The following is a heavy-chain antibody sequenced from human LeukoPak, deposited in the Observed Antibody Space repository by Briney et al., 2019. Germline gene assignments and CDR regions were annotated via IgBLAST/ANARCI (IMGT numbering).Heavy chain of an antibody. Sequence: PGGSLRLSCTASGFTFSSYGMHWVRQAPGKGLEWVAVIWYDGSNKYYADSVKGRFTISRDNSKNTLYLQMNSLRAEDTAVYYCAKNYGDYEFDYWGQGTLVTVSS. CDR2: IWYDGSNK. V-gene: IGHV3-33*06. D-gene: IGHD4-17*01. CDR1: GFTFSSYG. J-gene: IGHJ4*02. CDR3: AKNYGDYEFDY.